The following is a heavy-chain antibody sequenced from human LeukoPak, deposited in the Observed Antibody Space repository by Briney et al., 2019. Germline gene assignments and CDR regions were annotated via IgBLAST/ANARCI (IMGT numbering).Heavy chain of an antibody. CDR1: GGSISPYF. CDR3: ARDDYRGVTNFDP. Sequence: SETLSLTCTVSGGSISPYFWSWIRQPPGKGLEWIGYISYSGSTNYNPSLKSRVTISVDTSKNQSSLQLSSVTAADTAVYYCARDDYRGVTNFDPWGQGTLVTVSS. V-gene: IGHV4-59*01. D-gene: IGHD3-10*01. J-gene: IGHJ5*02. CDR2: ISYSGST.